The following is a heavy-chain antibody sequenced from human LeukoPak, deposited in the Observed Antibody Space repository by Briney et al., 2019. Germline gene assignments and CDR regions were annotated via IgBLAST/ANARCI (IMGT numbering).Heavy chain of an antibody. CDR3: AREGDYDSSGYPPDY. V-gene: IGHV1-2*02. J-gene: IGHJ4*02. Sequence: GASVKVSCKASGYPFTAYYIHWVRQAPGQGLEWMGWINANSGGTNYAQKFQGRVTMTRDTSISTAYMELSRLRSDDTAVYYCAREGDYDSSGYPPDYWGQGTLVTVSS. CDR1: GYPFTAYY. D-gene: IGHD3-22*01. CDR2: INANSGGT.